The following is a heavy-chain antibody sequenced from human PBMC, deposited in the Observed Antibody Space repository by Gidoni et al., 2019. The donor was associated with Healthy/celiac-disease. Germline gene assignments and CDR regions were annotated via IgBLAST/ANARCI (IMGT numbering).Heavy chain of an antibody. V-gene: IGHV3-23*01. Sequence: EVQLLESGGGLVQPGGSLRLSCAASGFTFSSHAMSWVRQAPGKGLEWVSAISGSGGSTYYADSVKGRFTISRDNSKNTLYLQMNSLRAEDTAVYYCAKGTSIAVAGTDFDYWGQGTLVTVSS. CDR2: ISGSGGST. D-gene: IGHD6-19*01. CDR1: GFTFSSHA. J-gene: IGHJ4*02. CDR3: AKGTSIAVAGTDFDY.